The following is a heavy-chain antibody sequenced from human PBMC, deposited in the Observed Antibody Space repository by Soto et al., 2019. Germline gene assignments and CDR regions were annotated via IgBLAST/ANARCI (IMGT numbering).Heavy chain of an antibody. CDR3: ASHPPYYYGMDV. Sequence: LSLTCTVSGGSISSSSYYWGWIRQPPGKGLEWIGSIYYSGSTYYNPSLKSRVTISVDTSKNQFSLKLSSVTAADTAVYYCASHPPYYYGMDVWGQGTTVTVSS. CDR2: IYYSGST. J-gene: IGHJ6*02. CDR1: GGSISSSSYY. V-gene: IGHV4-39*01.